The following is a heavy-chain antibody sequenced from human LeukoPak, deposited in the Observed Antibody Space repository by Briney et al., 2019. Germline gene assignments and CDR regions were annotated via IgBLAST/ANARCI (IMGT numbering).Heavy chain of an antibody. CDR2: IYHSGST. Sequence: SETLSLTCAVSGYSISSGYYWGWIRQPPGKGPEWIGSIYHSGSTYYNPSLKSRVTISVDTSKNQFSLKLSSVTAADTAVYYCARQRGIAAAGSRFDYWGQGTLVTVSS. CDR3: ARQRGIAAAGSRFDY. CDR1: GYSISSGYY. D-gene: IGHD6-13*01. V-gene: IGHV4-38-2*01. J-gene: IGHJ4*02.